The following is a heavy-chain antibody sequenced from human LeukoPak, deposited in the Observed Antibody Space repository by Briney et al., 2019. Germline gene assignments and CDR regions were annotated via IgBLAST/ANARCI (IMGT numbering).Heavy chain of an antibody. CDR3: ARERVSTIVADTFDI. D-gene: IGHD5-12*01. CDR2: IYYFGST. J-gene: IGHJ3*02. V-gene: IGHV4-30-4*01. CDR1: GGSISSGDYY. Sequence: SETLSLTCTVSGGSISSGDYYWSWIRQPPGKGLEWIGYIYYFGSTYYNPSLKSRVTISLDTSKNQFSLKLSSVTAADTAVYYCARERVSTIVADTFDIWGQGTMVTVSS.